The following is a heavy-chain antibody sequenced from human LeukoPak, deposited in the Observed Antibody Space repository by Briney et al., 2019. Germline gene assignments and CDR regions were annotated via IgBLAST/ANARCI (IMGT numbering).Heavy chain of an antibody. D-gene: IGHD5-18*01. J-gene: IGHJ4*02. Sequence: ASVKVSCKASGDTFSSLDINWVRQASGQGLEWMGWMNVDSDNTDFAQKFQGRVTMTRNTSISTAYMELSSLRSEDTAVYYCARGLRDTGEIDYWGQGTLATVSS. CDR1: GDTFSSLD. CDR3: ARGLRDTGEIDY. V-gene: IGHV1-8*01. CDR2: MNVDSDNT.